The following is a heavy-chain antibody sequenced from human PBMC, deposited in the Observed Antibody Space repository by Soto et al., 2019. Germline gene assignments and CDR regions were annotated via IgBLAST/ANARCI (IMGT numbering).Heavy chain of an antibody. D-gene: IGHD3-16*01. CDR1: GCSISSYY. CDR2: IYYSGST. J-gene: IGHJ5*02. V-gene: IGHV4-59*08. Sequence: PSETLSLTCTVSGCSISSYYWSWIRQPPGKGLELIGYIYYSGSTNYNPSLKSRVTISVDTSKNQFSLKLSSVTAADTAVYYCARLGAQEIDPWGQGTLVTVSS. CDR3: ARLGAQEIDP.